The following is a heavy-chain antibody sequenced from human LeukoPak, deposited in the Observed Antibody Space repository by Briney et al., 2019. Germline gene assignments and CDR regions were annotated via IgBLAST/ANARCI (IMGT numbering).Heavy chain of an antibody. D-gene: IGHD1-26*01. J-gene: IGHJ4*02. Sequence: GGSLRLSCAASGFTFSSYSMNWVRQAPGKGLEWVSSISSSSSYIYYADSVKGRFTISRDNAKSSLYLQMNSLRAEDTAVYYCAASRYSGRYFDYWGQGTLVTVSS. CDR2: ISSSSSYI. V-gene: IGHV3-21*01. CDR3: AASRYSGRYFDY. CDR1: GFTFSSYS.